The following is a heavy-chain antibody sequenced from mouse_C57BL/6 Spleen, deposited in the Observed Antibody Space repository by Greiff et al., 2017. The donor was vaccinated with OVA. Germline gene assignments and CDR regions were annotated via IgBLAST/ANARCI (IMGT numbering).Heavy chain of an antibody. CDR2: INPYNGDT. V-gene: IGHV1-20*01. D-gene: IGHD1-1*01. J-gene: IGHJ4*01. CDR1: GYSFTGYF. CDR3: ARSRSSYGDYAMDY. Sequence: VHVKQSGPELVKPGDSVKISCKASGYSFTGYFMNWVMQSHGKSLEWIGRINPYNGDTFYNQKFKGKATLTVDKSSSTAHMELRSLTSEDSAVYYCARSRSSYGDYAMDYWGQGTSVTVSS.